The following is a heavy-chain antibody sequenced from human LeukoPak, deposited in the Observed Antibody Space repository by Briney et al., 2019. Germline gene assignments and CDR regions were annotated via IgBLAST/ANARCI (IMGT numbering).Heavy chain of an antibody. CDR2: INHSGST. D-gene: IGHD4-17*01. Sequence: SETLSLTCAVYGGSFSGYYWSWIRQPPGKGLEWIGEINHSGSTNYNLSLKSRVTISVDTSKNQFSLKLSSVTAADTAVYYCARGDTVTKGFGYWGQGTLVTVSS. CDR3: ARGDTVTKGFGY. CDR1: GGSFSGYY. V-gene: IGHV4-34*01. J-gene: IGHJ4*02.